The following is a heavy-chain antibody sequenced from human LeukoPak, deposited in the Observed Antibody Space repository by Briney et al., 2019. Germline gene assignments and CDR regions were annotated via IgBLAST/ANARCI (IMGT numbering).Heavy chain of an antibody. CDR2: MNPNSGNT. Sequence: ASVKVSCKASGYTFTSYDINWVRQATGQGLEWMGWMNPNSGNTGYAQKFQGRVTMTRNTSISTAYMELSSLRSEDTAVHYCARPPMVRGIDYYYMDVWGKGTTVTVSS. D-gene: IGHD3-10*01. J-gene: IGHJ6*03. CDR1: GYTFTSYD. CDR3: ARPPMVRGIDYYYMDV. V-gene: IGHV1-8*01.